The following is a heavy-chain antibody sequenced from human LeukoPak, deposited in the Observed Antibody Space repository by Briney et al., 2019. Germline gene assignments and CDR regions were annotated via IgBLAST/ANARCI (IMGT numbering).Heavy chain of an antibody. V-gene: IGHV3-53*01. Sequence: QSGGSLRLSCAVSGFTVSSNYMSWVRQSPGKGLEGGSVMYSGGSTYYADSVKGRFTIYRDNSKNTLYHQMNRLRAEDTAVYYCARAPGGDYDYYYYMDVWGKGTKVTISS. CDR2: MYSGGST. CDR3: ARAPGGDYDYYYYMDV. CDR1: GFTVSSNY. D-gene: IGHD2-21*02. J-gene: IGHJ6*03.